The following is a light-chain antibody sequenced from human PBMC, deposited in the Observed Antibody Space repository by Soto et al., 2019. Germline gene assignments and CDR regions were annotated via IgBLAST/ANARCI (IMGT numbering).Light chain of an antibody. CDR2: DVS. J-gene: IGLJ1*01. Sequence: QSALTQPASVSGSPGQSITISCTGTSSDVGGYNYVSWYQQHPGKAPKLMIYDVSNRASGVSNRFSGSKSGNTASLNISGLQAEDEADYYCSSYTSSSTSGVFGTGTKVTVL. CDR1: SSDVGGYNY. V-gene: IGLV2-14*01. CDR3: SSYTSSSTSGV.